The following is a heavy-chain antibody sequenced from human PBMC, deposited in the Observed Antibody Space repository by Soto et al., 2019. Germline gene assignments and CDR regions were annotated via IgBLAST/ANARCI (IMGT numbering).Heavy chain of an antibody. D-gene: IGHD3-22*01. CDR1: GFTFSSYG. CDR2: IWYDGSNK. J-gene: IGHJ4*02. CDR3: GVTMIRGPLDY. Sequence: QVQLVESGGGVVQPGRSLRLSCAASGFTFSSYGMHWVRQAPGKGLEWVAVIWYDGSNKYYADSVKGRFTISRDSSKNTLYLQMNSLRAEDTAVYYCGVTMIRGPLDYWGQGTLVTVSS. V-gene: IGHV3-33*01.